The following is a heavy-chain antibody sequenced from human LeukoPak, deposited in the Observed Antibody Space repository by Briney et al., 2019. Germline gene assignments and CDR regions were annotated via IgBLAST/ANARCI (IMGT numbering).Heavy chain of an antibody. J-gene: IGHJ4*02. Sequence: PGGSLRLSCAASGSTSSRYYMSWVRQTPEKGLEWVANINQDGSEKNYVDSVKGRFTISRDKAKNSLYLQMNSLRAEDTAVYYCASAAGWESAYWGQGTLVTVSS. V-gene: IGHV3-7*01. D-gene: IGHD1-26*01. CDR1: GSTSSRYY. CDR2: INQDGSEK. CDR3: ASAAGWESAY.